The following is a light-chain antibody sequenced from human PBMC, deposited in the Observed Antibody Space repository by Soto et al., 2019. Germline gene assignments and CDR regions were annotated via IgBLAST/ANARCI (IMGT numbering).Light chain of an antibody. CDR1: QSISSW. Sequence: DIQMTQSPSTLSASVGDRVTSTCRASQSISSWLAWYQQKPGKAPKLLIYKASTLQSGVPSRFSGSGSGTEFTLAISSLQPDDSATYYCQQYNDNWTFGQGTKVEIK. J-gene: IGKJ1*01. CDR3: QQYNDNWT. V-gene: IGKV1-5*03. CDR2: KAS.